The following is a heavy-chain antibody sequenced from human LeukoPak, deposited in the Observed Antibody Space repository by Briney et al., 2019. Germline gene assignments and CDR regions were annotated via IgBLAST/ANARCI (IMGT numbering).Heavy chain of an antibody. CDR1: GGSISSYY. J-gene: IGHJ4*02. D-gene: IGHD4-11*01. CDR2: IYTSGST. V-gene: IGHV4-4*07. CDR3: ARDAEGHDYRSADYFDY. Sequence: SETLSLTCTVSGGSISSYYWSWIRQPAGKGLGWIGRIYTSGSTNYNPSLKSRVTMSVDTSKNQFSLKLSSVTAADTAVYYCARDAEGHDYRSADYFDYWGQGTLVTVSS.